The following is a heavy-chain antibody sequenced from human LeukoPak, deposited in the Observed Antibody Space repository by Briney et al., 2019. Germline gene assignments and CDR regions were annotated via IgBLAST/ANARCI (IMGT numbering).Heavy chain of an antibody. Sequence: SETLSLTCTVSGYSISSGYYWGWIRQPPGKGLEWIGSMYHSGSTYYNPSLKSRVTISVDTSKNQFSLKLSSVTAADTAVYYCAQTWGRYDSSGYPYYFDYWGQGTPVTVSS. CDR2: MYHSGST. D-gene: IGHD3-22*01. V-gene: IGHV4-38-2*02. CDR1: GYSISSGYY. J-gene: IGHJ4*02. CDR3: AQTWGRYDSSGYPYYFDY.